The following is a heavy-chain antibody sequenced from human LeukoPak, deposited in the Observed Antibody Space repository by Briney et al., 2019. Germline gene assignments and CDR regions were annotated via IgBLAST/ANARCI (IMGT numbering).Heavy chain of an antibody. V-gene: IGHV1-69*13. CDR1: GGTFSSYA. J-gene: IGHJ3*02. D-gene: IGHD6-13*01. Sequence: GASVRVSCKASGGTFSSYAISWVRQAPGQGLEWMGGIIPIFGTANYAQKFQGRVTITADESTSTAYMELSSLRSEDTAVYYCARVPGGTQSSIWGQGTMVTVSS. CDR2: IIPIFGTA. CDR3: ARVPGGTQSSI.